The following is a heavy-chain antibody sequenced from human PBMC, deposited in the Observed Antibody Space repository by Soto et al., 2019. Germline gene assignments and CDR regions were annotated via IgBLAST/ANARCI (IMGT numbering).Heavy chain of an antibody. V-gene: IGHV4-34*12. CDR1: GGSIRSGAYY. CDR2: IIHSEST. D-gene: IGHD1-26*01. CDR3: ARQRPTDGRWEFANYYGMDV. J-gene: IGHJ6*02. Sequence: PSETLSLTCTVSGGSIRSGAYYWSWVRQPPGKGLEWIGEIIHSESTKYNPSLKSRVTISVDTSKNQFSLKLSSVTAADTAVYYCARQRPTDGRWEFANYYGMDVWGQGTPVTVSS.